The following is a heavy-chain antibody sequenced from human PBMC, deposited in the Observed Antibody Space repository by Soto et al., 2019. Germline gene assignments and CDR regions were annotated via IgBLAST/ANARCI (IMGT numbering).Heavy chain of an antibody. V-gene: IGHV2-5*02. CDR2: IYWDDDK. D-gene: IGHD6-19*01. Sequence: QITLKESGPTLVKPTQTLTLTCTFSGFSLTTTGVGVGWIRQPPGKALEWLALIYWDDDKRYSPSVKNRLTVSKDTSKNEVVLTMTNMDPVDTATYYCAHRRFDGWYSDYDCWGQGALVTVSS. CDR1: GFSLTTTGVG. J-gene: IGHJ4*02. CDR3: AHRRFDGWYSDYDC.